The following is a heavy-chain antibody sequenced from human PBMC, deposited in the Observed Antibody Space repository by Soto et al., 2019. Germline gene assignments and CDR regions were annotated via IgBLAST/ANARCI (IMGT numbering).Heavy chain of an antibody. V-gene: IGHV1-69*02. J-gene: IGHJ4*02. D-gene: IGHD4-17*01. CDR2: IIPILGIA. CDR1: GGTFSSYT. Sequence: QVQLVQSGAEVKKPGSSVKVSCKASGGTFSSYTISWVRQAPGQGLEWMGRIIPILGIANYAQKFQGRVTINADKSTSTAYMELSSLRSEDTAVYYCARRDDGDYNDYWGQGTLVTVSS. CDR3: ARRDDGDYNDY.